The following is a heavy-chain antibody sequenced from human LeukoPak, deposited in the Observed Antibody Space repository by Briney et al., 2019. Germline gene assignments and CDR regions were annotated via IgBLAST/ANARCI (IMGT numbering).Heavy chain of an antibody. J-gene: IGHJ3*02. CDR3: ARFYGGNSGMLPRATFDI. CDR2: IYYTGST. Sequence: SETLSLTCTVSSGSISNTTYYWGWIRQPPGKGLEWIGTIYYTGSTLHNPALKSRVTISVDRSKNQFSLNLSSVTAADTAVYYCARFYGGNSGMLPRATFDIWGQGTMVTVSS. D-gene: IGHD4-23*01. CDR1: SGSISNTTYY. V-gene: IGHV4-39*07.